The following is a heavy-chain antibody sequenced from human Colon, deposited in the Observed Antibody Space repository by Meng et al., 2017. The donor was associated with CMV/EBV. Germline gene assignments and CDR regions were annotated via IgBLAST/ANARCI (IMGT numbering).Heavy chain of an antibody. Sequence: SETLSLTCTVSGGSITDYYWSWIRQRPGEGLEWIGFIYYNGNTEYNPSLKSRLTISIDTSKNQFFLNLRSVTAADTAVYHCVKIEGRCDSQSCSYYRWFDPWGQGILVTVSS. CDR3: VKIEGRCDSQSCSYYRWFDP. CDR1: GGSITDYY. CDR2: IYYNGNT. J-gene: IGHJ5*02. D-gene: IGHD2/OR15-2a*01. V-gene: IGHV4-59*12.